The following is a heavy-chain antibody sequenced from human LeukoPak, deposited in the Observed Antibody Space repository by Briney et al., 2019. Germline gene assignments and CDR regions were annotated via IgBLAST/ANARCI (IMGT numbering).Heavy chain of an antibody. D-gene: IGHD3-22*01. CDR3: AKRGVVIRVILVGFHKEANYFDS. CDR1: GITLSNYG. Sequence: PGGSLRLSCAVSGITLSNYGMSWVRQAPGKGLEWVAGISDSGGRTYYADSVKGLFTISRDTPKNTLYLQMNSLRAEDTAVYFCAKRGVVIRVILVGFHKEANYFDSWGQGALVSVSS. CDR2: ISDSGGRT. J-gene: IGHJ4*02. V-gene: IGHV3-23*01.